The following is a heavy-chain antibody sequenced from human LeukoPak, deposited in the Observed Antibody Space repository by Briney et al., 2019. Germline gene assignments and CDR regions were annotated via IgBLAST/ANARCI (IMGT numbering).Heavy chain of an antibody. V-gene: IGHV3-30*02. D-gene: IGHD3-3*01. CDR1: GFTFSSYG. CDR3: AKGYDFWSGYQGDYFDY. Sequence: GGSLRLSCAASGFTFSSYGMHWVRQAPGKGLEWVAFIRYDGSNKYYADSVKGRFTISRDNSKNTLYLQMNSLRAEDTAVYYCAKGYDFWSGYQGDYFDYWGQGTLVTVSS. J-gene: IGHJ4*02. CDR2: IRYDGSNK.